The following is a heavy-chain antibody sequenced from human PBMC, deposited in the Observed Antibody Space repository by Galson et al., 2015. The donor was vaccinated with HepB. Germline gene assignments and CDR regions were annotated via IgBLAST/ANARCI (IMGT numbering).Heavy chain of an antibody. D-gene: IGHD2-21*02. CDR1: GFPVGSLY. CDR2: IYSDSRT. J-gene: IGHJ4*02. Sequence: SLRLSCAASGFPVGSLYMSWVRQAPGKGLEWVSLIYSDSRTSYADSVRGRFTISRDSSENTLYLQMNRLRVEDTAIYYCAKGGSVTASGFESWGQGTLVTVSS. V-gene: IGHV3-53*01. CDR3: AKGGSVTASGFES.